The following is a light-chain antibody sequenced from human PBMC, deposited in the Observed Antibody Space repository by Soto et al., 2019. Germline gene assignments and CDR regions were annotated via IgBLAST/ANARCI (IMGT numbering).Light chain of an antibody. J-gene: IGLJ3*02. CDR1: SDDVWSHNL. Sequence: LTQPASVSGSPGQSITISCFVTSDDVWSHNLVSWYQQHPGKAPRLMIYDGTRRPSGVSNRFSGSKSGSTASLTISGLQAEVDGDYYCCSYAGSSTWVFGGGTMLTVL. CDR3: CSYAGSSTWV. CDR2: DGT. V-gene: IGLV2-23*01.